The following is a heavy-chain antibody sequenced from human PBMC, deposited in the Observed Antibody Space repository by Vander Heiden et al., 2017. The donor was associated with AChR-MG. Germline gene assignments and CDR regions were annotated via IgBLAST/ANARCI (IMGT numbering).Heavy chain of an antibody. D-gene: IGHD3-22*01. CDR1: GCKFIGHY. J-gene: IGHJ4*02. Sequence: QVQLVQSGAEVKKPGASVWVSCKASGCKFIGHYIHWVRQAPGQGLEWMGWLNPSNGNTNYAPNFQGRVTMTRDTSISTAYVELNRLTSDDTAVYYCARDDSSGYPPDYWGQGTLVTVSS. CDR3: ARDDSSGYPPDY. CDR2: LNPSNGNT. V-gene: IGHV1-2*02.